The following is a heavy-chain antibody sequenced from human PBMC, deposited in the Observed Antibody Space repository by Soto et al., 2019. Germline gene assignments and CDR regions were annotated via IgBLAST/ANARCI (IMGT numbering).Heavy chain of an antibody. V-gene: IGHV1-46*03. CDR2: INPSGGST. CDR1: GYTFTSSY. D-gene: IGHD3-10*01. CDR3: ASLRVVRGVDDAFDI. Sequence: ASVKVSCKASGYTFTSSYMHWVRQAPGQGLEWMGIINPSGGSTSYAQKFQGRVTMTRDTSTSTVYMELSSLRSEDTAVYYCASLRVVRGVDDAFDIWGQGTMVTVSS. J-gene: IGHJ3*02.